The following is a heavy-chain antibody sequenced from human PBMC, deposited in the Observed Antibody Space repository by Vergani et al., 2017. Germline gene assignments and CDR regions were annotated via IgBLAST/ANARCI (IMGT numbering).Heavy chain of an antibody. V-gene: IGHV4-61*01. CDR3: ARSLSTAQLNWYFDL. J-gene: IGHJ2*01. Sequence: QVQLPESGPGLVKPSATLSLTCTVSGGSVSSGTYYWSWIRQPPGKGLEWIGYIYYSGSADYHPSLKTRVTISVDTSKSQFSLRLTSVTAADTAVYYCARSLSTAQLNWYFDLWGRGTLVTVSS. CDR1: GGSVSSGTYY. D-gene: IGHD1-1*01. CDR2: IYYSGSA.